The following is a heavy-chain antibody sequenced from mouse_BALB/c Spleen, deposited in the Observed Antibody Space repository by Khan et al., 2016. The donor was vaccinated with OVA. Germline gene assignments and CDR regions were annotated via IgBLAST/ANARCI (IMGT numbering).Heavy chain of an antibody. CDR1: GFNIKAYY. V-gene: IGHV14-1*02. CDR3: TRDGYSRWFAD. D-gene: IGHD2-3*01. CDR2: IDPENGNT. Sequence: VQLKEPGAALVRPGALVKLFCKASGFNIKAYYMHWVKQRPEQGLVWIGRIDPENGNTIYDPKFQGMASITSDTSSNTAYLQLSSLTSEDTAVYYCTRDGYSRWFADWGQGTLVTVSA. J-gene: IGHJ3*01.